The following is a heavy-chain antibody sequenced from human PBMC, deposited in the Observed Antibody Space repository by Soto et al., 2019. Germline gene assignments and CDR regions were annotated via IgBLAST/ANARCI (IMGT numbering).Heavy chain of an antibody. CDR1: GGSISSGDYY. CDR2: IYYSGST. D-gene: IGHD5-18*01. Sequence: SETLSLTCTVSGGSISSGDYYWSWIRQPPGKGLEWIGYIYYSGSTYYNPSLKSRVTISVDTSKNQFSLKLSSVTAADTAVYYCARVPFRAMVMFWFDPWGQGTLVTVSS. CDR3: ARVPFRAMVMFWFDP. J-gene: IGHJ5*02. V-gene: IGHV4-30-4*01.